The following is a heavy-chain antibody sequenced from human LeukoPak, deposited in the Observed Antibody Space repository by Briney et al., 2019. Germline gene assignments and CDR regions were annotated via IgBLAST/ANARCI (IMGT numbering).Heavy chain of an antibody. Sequence: GGSLRLSCAVSGFTFDDYAMHWVRQVPGKGLEWVSGINWNSDSIGYADSVKGRFTTSRDNAKNSLYLQMNSLRAEDTAFYYCAINGGGDSGYGNLDYWGQGTLVTVSS. CDR2: INWNSDSI. D-gene: IGHD5-12*01. CDR1: GFTFDDYA. CDR3: AINGGGDSGYGNLDY. J-gene: IGHJ4*02. V-gene: IGHV3-9*01.